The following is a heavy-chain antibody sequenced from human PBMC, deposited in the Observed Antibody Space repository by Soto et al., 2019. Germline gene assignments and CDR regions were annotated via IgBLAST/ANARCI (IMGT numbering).Heavy chain of an antibody. CDR3: ARVRGYSYGYVDY. CDR2: IYYSGST. J-gene: IGHJ4*02. CDR1: GGSISSGGYY. V-gene: IGHV4-31*03. D-gene: IGHD5-18*01. Sequence: SETLSLTCTVSGGSISSGGYYWSWIRQHPGKGLEWIGYIYYSGSTYYNPSLKSRVTISVDTSKNQFSLKLSSVTAADTAVYYCARVRGYSYGYVDYWGQGTLVTVSS.